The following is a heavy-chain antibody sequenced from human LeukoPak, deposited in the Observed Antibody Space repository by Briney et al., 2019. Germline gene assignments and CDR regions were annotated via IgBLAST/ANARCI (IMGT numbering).Heavy chain of an antibody. CDR3: ARLAVAGLAGFSFDY. CDR1: GFTFSNFW. J-gene: IGHJ4*02. D-gene: IGHD6-19*01. CDR2: IEQDGSGK. Sequence: GGSLRLSCAASGFTFSNFWMSWVRQAPGKGLEWVANIEQDGSGKHYVDSVKGRFTISRDNAKNSLYLQMNSLRAEDTAVYYCARLAVAGLAGFSFDYWGQGTLVTVSS. V-gene: IGHV3-7*01.